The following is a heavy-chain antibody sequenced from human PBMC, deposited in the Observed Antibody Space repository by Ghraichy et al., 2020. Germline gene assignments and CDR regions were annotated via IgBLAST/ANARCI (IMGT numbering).Heavy chain of an antibody. D-gene: IGHD4-17*01. Sequence: SQTLSLTCTVSGGSISSYYWSWIRQPPGKGLEWIGYIYYSGSTNYNPSLKSRVTISVDTSKNQFSLKLSSVTAADTAVYYCARGVHDYGDGRLYWYFDLWGRGTLVTVSS. CDR1: GGSISSYY. CDR3: ARGVHDYGDGRLYWYFDL. J-gene: IGHJ2*01. V-gene: IGHV4-59*01. CDR2: IYYSGST.